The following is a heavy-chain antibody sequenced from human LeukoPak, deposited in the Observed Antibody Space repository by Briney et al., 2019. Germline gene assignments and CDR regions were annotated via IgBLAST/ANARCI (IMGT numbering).Heavy chain of an antibody. CDR3: ARDLLDTSMVHYWYFDL. CDR1: GGSISSYY. V-gene: IGHV4-59*12. Sequence: SETLSLTCTVSGGSISSYYWSWIRQPPGEGLEWIGYISNSGSTNYNPSLKSRVTISVDTSKNQFSLKLSSVTAADTAVYYCARDLLDTSMVHYWYFDLWGRGTLVTVSS. CDR2: ISNSGST. D-gene: IGHD5-18*01. J-gene: IGHJ2*01.